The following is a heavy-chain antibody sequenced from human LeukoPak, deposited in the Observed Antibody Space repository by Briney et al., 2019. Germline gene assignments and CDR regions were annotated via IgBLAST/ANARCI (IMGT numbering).Heavy chain of an antibody. V-gene: IGHV7-4-1*02. J-gene: IGHJ4*02. D-gene: IGHD3-16*02. Sequence: GGSVEVFCEASGYTLTKYSMNWGRQAPGKGLEWGGGIHPSTGNPTYAQGFTGRFVFSLDTSVSTTYLQISSLKAEDTAVYFCARAFQSLGGLSSPDYWGQGTLVTVSS. CDR2: IHPSTGNP. CDR3: ARAFQSLGGLSSPDY. CDR1: GYTLTKYS.